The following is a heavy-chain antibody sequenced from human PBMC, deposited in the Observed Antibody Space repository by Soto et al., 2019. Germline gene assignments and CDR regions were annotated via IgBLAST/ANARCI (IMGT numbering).Heavy chain of an antibody. CDR3: AKAVAAGGDYYCYGMDV. CDR2: ISGSAGSA. Sequence: GGSLRLSCAASGFTFSSYVMTWVRQAPGKGLEWVSAISGSAGSAYYADSVKGRFTISRDNSKNTLYVQMNSLRGEDTAVYYCAKAVAAGGDYYCYGMDVWGQGTTVTVSS. D-gene: IGHD6-25*01. V-gene: IGHV3-23*01. J-gene: IGHJ6*02. CDR1: GFTFSSYV.